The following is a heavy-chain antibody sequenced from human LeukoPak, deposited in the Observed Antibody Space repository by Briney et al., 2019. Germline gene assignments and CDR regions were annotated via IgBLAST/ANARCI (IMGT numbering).Heavy chain of an antibody. D-gene: IGHD3-10*01. CDR3: AREVLGSPVGHPDAFDI. CDR2: IIPILGIA. V-gene: IGHV1-69*04. J-gene: IGHJ3*02. CDR1: GGTFSSYT. Sequence: GASVKVSCKASGGTFSSYTISWVRQAPGQGLEWMGRIIPILGIANYAQKFQGRVTITADKSTSTAYMELSSLRSEDTAVYYCAREVLGSPVGHPDAFDIWGQGTMVTVSS.